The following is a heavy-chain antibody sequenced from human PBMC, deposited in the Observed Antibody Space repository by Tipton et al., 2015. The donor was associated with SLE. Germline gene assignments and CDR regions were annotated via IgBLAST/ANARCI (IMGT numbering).Heavy chain of an antibody. CDR1: GSSLTGSY. Sequence: QLVQSGAEVKPSETLSLTCTVSGSSLTGSYWSWIRQPPGKGLEWIGYIHYSGSTYYNPSLKSRVTMSVDTSKNQFSLKLNSLTAADTAVYFCARDGTEGIFDFWGQGTLVTVSS. CDR3: ARDGTEGIFDF. D-gene: IGHD5-24*01. CDR2: IHYSGST. J-gene: IGHJ5*01. V-gene: IGHV4-59*06.